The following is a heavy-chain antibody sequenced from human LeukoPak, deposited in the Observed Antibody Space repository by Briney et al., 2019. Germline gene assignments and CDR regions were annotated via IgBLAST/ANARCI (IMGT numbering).Heavy chain of an antibody. CDR1: GGSFSGYY. CDR2: INHSRST. D-gene: IGHD6-19*01. CDR3: ARGYSSDPAY. V-gene: IGHV4-34*01. Sequence: SETLSLTCAVYGGSFSGYYWSWIRQPPGKGLEWIGEINHSRSTNYNPSLKSRVTISVDTSKNQFSLNLSSVTAADTAVYYCARGYSSDPAYWGQGTLVTVSS. J-gene: IGHJ4*02.